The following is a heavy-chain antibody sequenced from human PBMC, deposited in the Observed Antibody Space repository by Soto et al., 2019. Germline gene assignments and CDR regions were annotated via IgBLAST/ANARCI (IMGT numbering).Heavy chain of an antibody. D-gene: IGHD3-22*01. Sequence: QVQLVQSGAEVKKPGSSVKVSCKASGGTFSSYAISWVRQAPGQGLEWMGGIIPIFGTANYAQKFQGRVTITADESTSTAYMELSSLRSEDTAVYYCASPYYYHSSGYYYPHWFDPWGQGTLVTVSS. CDR1: GGTFSSYA. CDR2: IIPIFGTA. J-gene: IGHJ5*02. CDR3: ASPYYYHSSGYYYPHWFDP. V-gene: IGHV1-69*01.